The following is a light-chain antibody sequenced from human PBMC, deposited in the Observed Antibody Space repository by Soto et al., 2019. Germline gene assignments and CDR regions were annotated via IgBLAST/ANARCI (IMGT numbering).Light chain of an antibody. J-gene: IGKJ2*01. Sequence: EIVLTQSPGTLSLSPGERATLSCRASQSVSSSYLAWYQQKPGQAPRLLIYGASSRATAIPDRFSGSGSGTDFTLTISRLEPEDFAVYYCQQYGSSLYTFGQWTKLEIK. CDR3: QQYGSSLYT. CDR2: GAS. CDR1: QSVSSSY. V-gene: IGKV3-20*01.